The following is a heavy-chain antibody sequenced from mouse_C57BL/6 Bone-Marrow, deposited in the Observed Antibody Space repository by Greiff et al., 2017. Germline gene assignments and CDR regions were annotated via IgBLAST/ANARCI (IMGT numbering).Heavy chain of an antibody. D-gene: IGHD1-1*01. Sequence: QVQLQQSGSELRSPGSSVKLSCKAFDSEVFPIAYMSWVRQKPGHGFEWIGGRLPSIGRTIYGEKFEDKATLDADTMSNTAYLERNSMTSEDSASDCCARDFGSIDPFAYWDQGTLVTVSA. CDR2: RLPSIGRT. CDR3: ARDFGSIDPFAY. V-gene: IGHV15-2*01. J-gene: IGHJ3*01. CDR1: DSEVFPIAY.